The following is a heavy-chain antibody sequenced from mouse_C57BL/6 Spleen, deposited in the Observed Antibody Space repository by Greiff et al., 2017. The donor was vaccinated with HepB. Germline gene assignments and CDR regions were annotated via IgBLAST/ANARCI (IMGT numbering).Heavy chain of an antibody. CDR1: GFSLTSYG. CDR2: IWSGGST. D-gene: IGHD1-1*02. Sequence: VKLQESGPGLVQPSQSLSITCTVSGFSLTSYGVHWVRQSPGKGLEWLGVIWSGGSTDYNAAFISRLSISKDNSKSQVFFKMNSLQADDTAIYYCARRGVALYYYAMDYWGQGTSVTVSS. CDR3: ARRGVALYYYAMDY. J-gene: IGHJ4*01. V-gene: IGHV2-2*01.